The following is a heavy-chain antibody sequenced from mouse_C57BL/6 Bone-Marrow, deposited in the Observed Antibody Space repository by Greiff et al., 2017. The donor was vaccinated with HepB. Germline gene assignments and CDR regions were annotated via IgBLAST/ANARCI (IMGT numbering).Heavy chain of an antibody. J-gene: IGHJ2*01. CDR2: ISSGGDYI. CDR3: TREVGYDYEGYFDY. Sequence: DVMLVESGEGLVKPGGSLKLSCAASGFTFSSYAMSWVRQTPEKRLEWVAYISSGGDYIYYADTVKGRFTISRDNARNTLYLQMSSLKSEDTAMYYCTREVGYDYEGYFDYWGQGTTLTVSS. V-gene: IGHV5-9-1*02. D-gene: IGHD2-4*01. CDR1: GFTFSSYA.